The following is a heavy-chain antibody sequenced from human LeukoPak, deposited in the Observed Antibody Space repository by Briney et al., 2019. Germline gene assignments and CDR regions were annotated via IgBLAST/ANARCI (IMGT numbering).Heavy chain of an antibody. D-gene: IGHD5-24*01. J-gene: IGHJ4*02. CDR3: ARSRDGYNLFDY. V-gene: IGHV4-39*01. CDR1: GGSISSSTYY. Sequence: SETLSLTCTVSGGSISSSTYYWVWIRQPPGKGLEWIGSIYYNGRTYNNSPLKSRATISVGTSKNQFSLNLSSVTAADTAVYYCARSRDGYNLFDYWGQGTLVTVSS. CDR2: IYYNGRT.